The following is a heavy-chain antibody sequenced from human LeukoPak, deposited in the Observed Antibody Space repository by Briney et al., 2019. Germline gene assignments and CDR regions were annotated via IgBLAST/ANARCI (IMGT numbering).Heavy chain of an antibody. CDR3: ARDGVLPGAMFV. D-gene: IGHD2-2*01. Sequence: GASMKVSCKTSGYTFTSYGLTWVRQAPGQGLEWMGWISAYNGNTNYAQSLQGRVTMTTDTSTNTGYLDVRSLRSDDTAVYYCARDGVLPGAMFVWGQGTLVTVSS. CDR1: GYTFTSYG. CDR2: ISAYNGNT. J-gene: IGHJ4*02. V-gene: IGHV1-18*01.